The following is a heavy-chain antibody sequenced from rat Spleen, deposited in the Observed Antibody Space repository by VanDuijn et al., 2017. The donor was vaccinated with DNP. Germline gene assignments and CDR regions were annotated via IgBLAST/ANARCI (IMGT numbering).Heavy chain of an antibody. J-gene: IGHJ2*01. CDR2: IQSGGST. CDR1: GFSLTSYH. V-gene: IGHV2-27*01. Sequence: QVQLKESGPGLVQPSQTLSLTCTVSGFSLTSYHVHWVRQPPGKGLEWMGRIQSGGSTDYNSALKSRLSISRDTSKSQVFLRMNSVQTEDTAMYFGARGTGPRFWGQGVMVTVSS. CDR3: ARGTGPRF. D-gene: IGHD5-1*01.